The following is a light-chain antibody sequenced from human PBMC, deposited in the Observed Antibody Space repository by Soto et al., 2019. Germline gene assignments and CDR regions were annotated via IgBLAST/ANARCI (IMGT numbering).Light chain of an antibody. Sequence: DMKMTQSPSSLSASAEDRVTITCRASQGISNYLAWYQQKPGTVPKLLISAASTLQTGVPSRFSGSGSGTQFTLTISSLQSEDFAVYYCQQYNNWPPAWTFGQGTKVDIK. J-gene: IGKJ1*01. CDR2: AAS. CDR3: QQYNNWPPAWT. CDR1: QGISNY. V-gene: IGKV1-27*01.